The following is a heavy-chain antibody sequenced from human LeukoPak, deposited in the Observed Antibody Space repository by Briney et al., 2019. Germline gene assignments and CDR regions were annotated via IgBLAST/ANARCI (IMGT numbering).Heavy chain of an antibody. J-gene: IGHJ4*02. CDR3: ASGRDGYNLRGISHSDY. CDR1: GFTFSSYA. D-gene: IGHD5-24*01. V-gene: IGHV3-30-3*01. CDR2: ISYDGSNK. Sequence: PGGSLRLSCAASGFTFSSYAMHWVRQAPGKGLEWVAVISYDGSNKYYADSVKGRFTISRDNSKNTLYLQMNSLRVEDTAVYYCASGRDGYNLRGISHSDYWGQGTLVTVSS.